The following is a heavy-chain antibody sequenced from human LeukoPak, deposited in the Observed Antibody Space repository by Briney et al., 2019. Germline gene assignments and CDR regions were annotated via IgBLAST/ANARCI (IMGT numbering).Heavy chain of an antibody. Sequence: ASVKVSCKASGYTFTGYYMHWVRQAPGQGLEWMGWINPNSGGTNYAQKFQGRVTMTRDTSISTAYMELSRLRSDDTAVYYCARDLLWFGAVDYWGQGTLVAASS. V-gene: IGHV1-2*02. D-gene: IGHD3-10*01. CDR1: GYTFTGYY. CDR3: ARDLLWFGAVDY. J-gene: IGHJ4*02. CDR2: INPNSGGT.